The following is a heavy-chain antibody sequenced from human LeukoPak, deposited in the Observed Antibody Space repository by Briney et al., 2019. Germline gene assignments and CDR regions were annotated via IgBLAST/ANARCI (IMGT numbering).Heavy chain of an antibody. CDR2: ISGSGGST. D-gene: IGHD3-22*01. CDR1: RFAFSNYG. Sequence: QSGGSLRLSCAVSRFAFSNYGMSWVRQAPGKGLEWVSAISGSGGSTYYADSVKGRFTISRDNSKNTLYLQMNSLRAEDTALYYCAKSSYYDTSGSYREYYFDHWGQGALVTVSS. J-gene: IGHJ4*02. V-gene: IGHV3-23*01. CDR3: AKSSYYDTSGSYREYYFDH.